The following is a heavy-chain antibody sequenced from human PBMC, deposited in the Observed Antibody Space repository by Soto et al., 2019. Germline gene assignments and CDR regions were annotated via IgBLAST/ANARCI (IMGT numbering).Heavy chain of an antibody. CDR3: ARDSRTPSGGMDV. CDR1: GGFINSGDYQ. CDR2: IYYSAST. Sequence: PSETLSLTCTVSGGFINSGDYQWTWIRQFPGKGLEWIGGIYYSASTYYNPALVSRITISLDTSKNQFSLKLTSVTAADTAVYYCARDSRTPSGGMDVWGQGTTVTDSS. V-gene: IGHV4-30-4*01. J-gene: IGHJ6*02.